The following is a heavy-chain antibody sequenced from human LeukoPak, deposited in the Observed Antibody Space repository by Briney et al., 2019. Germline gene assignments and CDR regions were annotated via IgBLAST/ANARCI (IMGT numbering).Heavy chain of an antibody. D-gene: IGHD5-18*01. Sequence: SVKVSCKASGGTFSSYAISWVRQAPGQGLEWMGGIIPIFGTANYAQKFQGRVTITTDESTSTAYMELSSLRTQDTAVYCCARVRDDGQFLRDTAMGNYYSYYYMDVWGKGTTVTVSS. CDR3: ARVRDDGQFLRDTAMGNYYSYYYMDV. J-gene: IGHJ6*03. V-gene: IGHV1-69*05. CDR2: IIPIFGTA. CDR1: GGTFSSYA.